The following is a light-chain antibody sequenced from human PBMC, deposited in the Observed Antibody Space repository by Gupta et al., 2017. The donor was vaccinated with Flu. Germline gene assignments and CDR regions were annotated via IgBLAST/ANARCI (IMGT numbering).Light chain of an antibody. V-gene: IGKV2D-29*01. CDR2: AVS. J-gene: IGKJ4*01. CDR1: ESLLLSDGKTY. Sequence: ISCKSSESLLLSDGKTYLYWYLQRPGQPPQLLIYAVSKRFSGVSEKFTGSGSETDFTLRIGRVEAEDVGIYYCMQSLRTPTFGGGTRVEIK. CDR3: MQSLRTPT.